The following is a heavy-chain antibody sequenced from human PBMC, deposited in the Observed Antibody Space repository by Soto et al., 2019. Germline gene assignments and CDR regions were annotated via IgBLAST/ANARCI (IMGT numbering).Heavy chain of an antibody. J-gene: IGHJ4*02. CDR1: GFTFSSSG. CDR2: IWYDGSNK. V-gene: IGHV3-33*01. CDR3: ARDSGYYYDSSGGDY. Sequence: PRLSCAASGFTFSSSGMHWVRQAPGKGLEWVAVIWYDGSNKYYADSVKGRFTISRDNSKNTLYLQMNSLRAEDTAVYYCARDSGYYYDSSGGDYWGQGTLVTVSS. D-gene: IGHD3-22*01.